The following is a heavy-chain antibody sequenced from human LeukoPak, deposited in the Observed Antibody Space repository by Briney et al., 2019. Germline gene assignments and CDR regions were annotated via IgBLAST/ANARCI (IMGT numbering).Heavy chain of an antibody. D-gene: IGHD6-13*01. Sequence: SQTLSLTCAISGDSVSSNSAAWNWIRQSPSRGLEWLGRTYYRSKWYNDYAVSVKSRITINPDTSMNQFSLQLNSVTPEDTTVYYCARVIAEAGLTLGMDVWGQGTTVTVSS. CDR3: ARVIAEAGLTLGMDV. V-gene: IGHV6-1*01. J-gene: IGHJ6*02. CDR1: GDSVSSNSAA. CDR2: TYYRSKWYN.